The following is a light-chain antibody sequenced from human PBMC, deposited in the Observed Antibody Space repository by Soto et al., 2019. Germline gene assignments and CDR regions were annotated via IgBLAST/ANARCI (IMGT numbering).Light chain of an antibody. CDR1: QSVTSSN. V-gene: IGKV3-20*01. CDR2: GAS. CDR3: QHYGASLYT. Sequence: IVLTQSPGTLSLSPGETVTLSCRASQSVTSSNLAWYQQKPGQAPRLLIYGASYRATGIADKFTGGGSGADFSLTISRLEPEDFAVYFCQHYGASLYTFGQGTKLEIK. J-gene: IGKJ2*01.